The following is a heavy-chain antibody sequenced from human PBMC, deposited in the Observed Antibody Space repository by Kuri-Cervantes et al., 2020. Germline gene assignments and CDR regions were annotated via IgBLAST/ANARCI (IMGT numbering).Heavy chain of an antibody. CDR3: ARDRSYYDFWSGYYNYYYGMDV. D-gene: IGHD3-3*01. Sequence: ASVKVSCKASEYTFNGYYMHWVRQAPGQGLEWMGWINPNSGGTNYAQKFQGRVTMTRDTSISTAYMELSRLRSDDTAVYYCARDRSYYDFWSGYYNYYYGMDVLGQGTTVTVSS. J-gene: IGHJ6*02. CDR2: INPNSGGT. V-gene: IGHV1-2*02. CDR1: EYTFNGYY.